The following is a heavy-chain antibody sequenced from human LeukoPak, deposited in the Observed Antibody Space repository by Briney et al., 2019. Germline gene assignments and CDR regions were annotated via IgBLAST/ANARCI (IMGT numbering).Heavy chain of an antibody. J-gene: IGHJ4*02. D-gene: IGHD6-19*01. CDR2: INHSGST. Sequence: SETLSLTCAVYGGSFSSYYWSWIRQPPGKGLEWIGEINHSGSTNYNPSLKSRVTISVDTSKNQFSLKLSSVTAADTAVYYCARGTGWYDYWGQGTLVTVSS. CDR1: GGSFSSYY. CDR3: ARGTGWYDY. V-gene: IGHV4-34*01.